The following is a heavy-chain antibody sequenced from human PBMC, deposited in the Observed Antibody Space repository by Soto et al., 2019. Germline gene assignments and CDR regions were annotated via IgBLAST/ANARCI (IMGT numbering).Heavy chain of an antibody. CDR3: ASEGIAAGMGDP. D-gene: IGHD6-13*01. V-gene: IGHV1-69*02. CDR1: GGTFSSYT. Sequence: QVQLVQSGAEVKKPGSSVKVSCKASGGTFSSYTISWVRQAPGQGLEWMGRIIPILGIANYAQKFQGRVTIXAXXCTSTAYMELSSLRSEDTAVYYCASEGIAAGMGDPWGQGTLVTVSS. J-gene: IGHJ5*02. CDR2: IIPILGIA.